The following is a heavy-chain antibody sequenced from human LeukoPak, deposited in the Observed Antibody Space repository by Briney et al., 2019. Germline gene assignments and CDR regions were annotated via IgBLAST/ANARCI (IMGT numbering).Heavy chain of an antibody. V-gene: IGHV2-5*02. CDR1: GFSLSTSGVG. CDR2: IYWDDDK. D-gene: IGHD6-13*01. Sequence: ESGPTLVKPTQTLTLTCTFSGFSLSTSGVGVGWIRQPPGKALEWLALIYWDDDKRYSPSLKSRLTITKDTSKNQVVLTMTNMDPVDTATYYCAHFPGIAAAGSMYFQHWGQGTLVTVSS. J-gene: IGHJ1*01. CDR3: AHFPGIAAAGSMYFQH.